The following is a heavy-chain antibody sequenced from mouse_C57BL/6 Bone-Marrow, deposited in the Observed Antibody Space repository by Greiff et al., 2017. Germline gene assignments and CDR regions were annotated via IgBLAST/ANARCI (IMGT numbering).Heavy chain of an antibody. CDR1: GYSITSGYY. V-gene: IGHV3-6*01. CDR3: ARGAAQSFDY. D-gene: IGHD3-2*02. J-gene: IGHJ2*01. Sequence: ESGPGLVKPSQSLSLTCSVTGYSITSGYYWNWIRQFPGNKLEWMGYISYDGSNNYNPSLKNRISITRDTSKNQFFLKLNSVTTEDTATYYCARGAAQSFDYWGQGTTLTVSS. CDR2: ISYDGSN.